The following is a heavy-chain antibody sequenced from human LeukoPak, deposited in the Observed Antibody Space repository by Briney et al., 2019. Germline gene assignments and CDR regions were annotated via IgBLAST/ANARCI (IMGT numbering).Heavy chain of an antibody. D-gene: IGHD6-6*01. CDR1: GFTFSSYS. Sequence: GGSLRLSCAASGFTFSSYSMNWVRQAPGKGLEWVSSISSSSSYIYYADSVKGRFTISRDNAKNSLYLQMNSLRAEDTAVYYCARERREYSSSYYFDYWGQGTLVTVSS. CDR2: ISSSSSYI. J-gene: IGHJ4*02. CDR3: ARERREYSSSYYFDY. V-gene: IGHV3-21*01.